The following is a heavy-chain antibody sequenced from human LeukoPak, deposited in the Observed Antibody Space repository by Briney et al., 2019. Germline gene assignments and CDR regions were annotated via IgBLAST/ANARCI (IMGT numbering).Heavy chain of an antibody. CDR1: GFTFSSNY. CDR2: IYSGGST. D-gene: IGHD1-7*01. V-gene: IGHV3-53*01. CDR3: ARGPKITGTTSYYYYYMDV. J-gene: IGHJ6*03. Sequence: PGGSLRLSCAASGFTFSSNYMSWVRQAPGKGLEWVSVIYSGGSTYYADSVKGRFTISRDNSKNTLYLQMNSLRAEDTAVYYCARGPKITGTTSYYYYYMDVWGKGTTVTVSS.